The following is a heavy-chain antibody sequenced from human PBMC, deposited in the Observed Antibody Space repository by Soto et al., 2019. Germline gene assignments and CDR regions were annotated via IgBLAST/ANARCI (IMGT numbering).Heavy chain of an antibody. CDR1: GGSISSSSYY. CDR2: IYYSGST. V-gene: IGHV4-39*01. D-gene: IGHD4-17*01. CDR3: ARHLTVTTNWFDP. J-gene: IGHJ5*02. Sequence: SETLSLTCTVSGGSISSSSYYWGWIRQPPGKGLEWIGSIYYSGSTYYNPSLKSRVTISVDTSKNQFSLKLSSVTAADTAVYYCARHLTVTTNWFDPWGQGTLVTVSS.